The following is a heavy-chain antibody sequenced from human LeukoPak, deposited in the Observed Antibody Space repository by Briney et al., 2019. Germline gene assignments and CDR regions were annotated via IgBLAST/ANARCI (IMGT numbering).Heavy chain of an antibody. CDR2: IYHSGST. CDR1: GGSISSYY. Sequence: SETLSLTCTVSGGSISSYYWSWIRQPPGKGLEWIGEIYHSGSTNYNPSLKSRVTISVDKSKNQFSLKLSSVTAADTAVYYCARYSYSSSWYFDYWGQGTLVTVSS. D-gene: IGHD6-13*01. V-gene: IGHV4-59*12. J-gene: IGHJ4*02. CDR3: ARYSYSSSWYFDY.